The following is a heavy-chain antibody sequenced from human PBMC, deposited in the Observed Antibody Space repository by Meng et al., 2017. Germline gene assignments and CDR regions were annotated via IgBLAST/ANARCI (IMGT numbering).Heavy chain of an antibody. CDR1: GGSISSGGYY. J-gene: IGHJ4*02. V-gene: IGHV4-39*07. Sequence: SETLSLTCTVSGGSISSGGYYWSWIRQHPGKGLEWIGSIYYSGSTYYNPSLKSRVTISVDTSKNQFSLKLSSVTAADTAVYYCARERGYSGYAEFDYWGQGTLVTVSS. CDR2: IYYSGST. D-gene: IGHD5-12*01. CDR3: ARERGYSGYAEFDY.